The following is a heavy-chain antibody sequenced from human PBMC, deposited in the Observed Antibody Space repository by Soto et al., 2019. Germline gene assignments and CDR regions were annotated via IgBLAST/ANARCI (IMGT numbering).Heavy chain of an antibody. D-gene: IGHD6-19*01. CDR2: ISGSGGST. CDR3: AKDSPGSGWYLNWFDP. CDR1: GFPFRSYA. Sequence: VGSLSLSCAASGFPFRSYAMSSGRPAPGKGLEWVSAISGSGGSTYYADSVKGRFTISRDNSKNTLYLQMNSLRAEDTAVYYCAKDSPGSGWYLNWFDPWGQGTLVTVSS. V-gene: IGHV3-23*01. J-gene: IGHJ5*02.